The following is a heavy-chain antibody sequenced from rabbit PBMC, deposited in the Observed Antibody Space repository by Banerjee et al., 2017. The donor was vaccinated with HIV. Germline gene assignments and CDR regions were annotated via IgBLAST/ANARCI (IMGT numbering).Heavy chain of an antibody. CDR2: IYTGSGNT. V-gene: IGHV1S40*01. Sequence: QSLEESGGDLVQPEGSLTVTCKASGFTLSSYYMWWVRQAPGKGLEWIGCIYTGSGNTYYASWAKGRFTISKTSSTTVTLQMTSLTAADTATYLCARDLAGVIGWNFNLWGQGTLVTVS. J-gene: IGHJ4*01. CDR1: GFTLSSYY. D-gene: IGHD4-1*01. CDR3: ARDLAGVIGWNFNL.